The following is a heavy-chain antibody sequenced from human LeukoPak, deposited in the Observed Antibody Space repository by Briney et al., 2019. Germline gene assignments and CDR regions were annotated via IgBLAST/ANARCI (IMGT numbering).Heavy chain of an antibody. CDR3: ARDGNMESYYDSSGYYNWFDP. CDR1: GYSISSGYY. D-gene: IGHD3-22*01. V-gene: IGHV4-38-2*02. Sequence: PSETLSLTCTVSGYSISSGYYWGWIRQPPGKGLEWIGSTYHSRSTYYNPSLKSRVTISVDTSKNQFSLKLGSVTAADTAVYYCARDGNMESYYDSSGYYNWFDPWGQGTLVTVSS. CDR2: TYHSRST. J-gene: IGHJ5*02.